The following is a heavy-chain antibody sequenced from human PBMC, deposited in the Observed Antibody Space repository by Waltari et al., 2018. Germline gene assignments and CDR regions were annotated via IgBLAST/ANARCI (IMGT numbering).Heavy chain of an antibody. Sequence: QVQLVQSGAEVKKPGASVKVSCKASGYAFTSYYMHWVRQAPGQGLEWMGWIHPNRGDTYDAQKFQSRVTMTRDTSITTAFMDLSRLRSDDTAVYYCARSYQSGSYWDYWGQGTLVTVSS. CDR3: ARSYQSGSYWDY. J-gene: IGHJ4*02. CDR2: IHPNRGDT. D-gene: IGHD1-26*01. V-gene: IGHV1-2*02. CDR1: GYAFTSYY.